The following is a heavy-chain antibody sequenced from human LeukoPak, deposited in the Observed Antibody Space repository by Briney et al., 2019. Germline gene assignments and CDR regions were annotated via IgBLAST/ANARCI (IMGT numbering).Heavy chain of an antibody. Sequence: GGSLRLSCAASGFTFSDYYMSWIRQAPGKGLEWVSYISSSSSYTNYADSVRGRFTISRDNAKNSLYLQMNSLRAEDTAVFYCARDLSGSHYFDYWGQGTLVTVSS. J-gene: IGHJ4*02. D-gene: IGHD1-26*01. CDR3: ARDLSGSHYFDY. CDR1: GFTFSDYY. CDR2: ISSSSSYT. V-gene: IGHV3-11*05.